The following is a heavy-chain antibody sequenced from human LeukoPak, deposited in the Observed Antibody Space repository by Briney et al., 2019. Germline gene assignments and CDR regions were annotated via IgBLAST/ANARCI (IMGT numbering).Heavy chain of an antibody. V-gene: IGHV4-34*01. Sequence: PSETLSLTCAVYGGSFSGYYWSWIRQPPGKGLEWIGEINHSGSTNYNPSLKSRVTISVDTSKNQFSLKLSSVTAADTAVYYCARTWEDARFDLWGRGTLVTVSS. D-gene: IGHD1-26*01. CDR2: INHSGST. CDR3: ARTWEDARFDL. J-gene: IGHJ2*01. CDR1: GGSFSGYY.